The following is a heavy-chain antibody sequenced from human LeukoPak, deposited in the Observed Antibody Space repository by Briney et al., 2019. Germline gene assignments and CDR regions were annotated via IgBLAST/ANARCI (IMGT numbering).Heavy chain of an antibody. D-gene: IGHD6-19*01. J-gene: IGHJ4*02. Sequence: SETLSLTCTVSGGSISSYYWSWIRQPPGKGLEWIGYIYYSGSTNYNPSLKSRVTISVDTSKNQFSLKLSSVTAADTAVYYCARTQSYSSGWYYFDYWGQGTLVTVSS. CDR3: ARTQSYSSGWYYFDY. CDR1: GGSISSYY. CDR2: IYYSGST. V-gene: IGHV4-59*01.